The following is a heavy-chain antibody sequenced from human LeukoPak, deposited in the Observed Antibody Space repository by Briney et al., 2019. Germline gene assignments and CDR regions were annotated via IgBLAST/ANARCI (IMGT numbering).Heavy chain of an antibody. CDR2: IIPNSGDT. CDR3: TRGGWLVK. J-gene: IGHJ4*02. D-gene: IGHD5-12*01. CDR1: GYTFTSYY. V-gene: IGHV1-2*02. Sequence: ASVKVSCKASGYTFTSYYMHWLRQAPGQGLEWMGWIIPNSGDTSYAQKFQGRVTMTRDTSISSAYMELSRLRSDDTAIYYCTRGGWLVKWGQGTLVTVSS.